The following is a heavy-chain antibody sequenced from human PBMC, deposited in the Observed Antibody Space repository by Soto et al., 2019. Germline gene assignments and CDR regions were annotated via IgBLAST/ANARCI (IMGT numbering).Heavy chain of an antibody. D-gene: IGHD4-17*01. CDR3: ARDRVGQDYGDYAGAFDI. V-gene: IGHV1-69*08. CDR1: GGTFSSYT. Sequence: QVQLVQSGAEVKKPGSSVKVSCKASGGTFSSYTISWVRQAPGQGLEWMGRIIPILGIANYAQKFQGRVTITADKSTSPADMALSGMRSEDTAVYYCARDRVGQDYGDYAGAFDIWGQGTMVTVSS. CDR2: IIPILGIA. J-gene: IGHJ3*02.